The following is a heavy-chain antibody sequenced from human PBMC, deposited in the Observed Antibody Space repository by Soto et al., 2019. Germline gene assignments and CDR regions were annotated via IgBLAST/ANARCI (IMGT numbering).Heavy chain of an antibody. CDR1: GGSISSYY. Sequence: SETLSLTCTVSGGSISSYYWSWIRQPPGKGLEWIGYIYYSGSTNYNPSLKSRVTISVDTSKNQFSLKLSSVTAADTAVYYCAMGDAVAVDYWGQGTLVTVSS. CDR2: IYYSGST. CDR3: AMGDAVAVDY. D-gene: IGHD3-16*01. J-gene: IGHJ4*02. V-gene: IGHV4-59*08.